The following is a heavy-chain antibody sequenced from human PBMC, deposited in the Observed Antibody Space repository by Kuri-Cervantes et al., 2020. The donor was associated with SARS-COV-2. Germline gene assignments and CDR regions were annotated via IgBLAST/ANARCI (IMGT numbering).Heavy chain of an antibody. CDR3: ARDGHVWSGYQHAFDI. CDR2: IYHSGST. CDR1: GYSISSGYY. D-gene: IGHD3-3*01. J-gene: IGHJ3*02. V-gene: IGHV4-38-2*02. Sequence: SETLSLTCTVSGYSISSGYYWGWIRQPPGRGLEWIGSIYHSGSTYYNPSLKSRVTISVDTSKNQFSLKLSSVTAADTAVYYCARDGHVWSGYQHAFDIWGQGTMVTVS.